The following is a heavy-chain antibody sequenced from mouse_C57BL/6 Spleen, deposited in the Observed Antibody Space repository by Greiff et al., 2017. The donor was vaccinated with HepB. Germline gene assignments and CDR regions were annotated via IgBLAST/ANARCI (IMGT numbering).Heavy chain of an antibody. J-gene: IGHJ1*03. Sequence: VQLQQSGPELVKPGDSVKISCKASGYSFTGYFMNWVMQSHGKSLEWIGRINPYNGDTFYNQKFKGKATLTVDKSSSTVHMELRSLTSEDSAVYYCARSGAVVPYWYFDVWGTGTTVTVSS. CDR2: INPYNGDT. CDR3: ARSGAVVPYWYFDV. D-gene: IGHD1-1*01. CDR1: GYSFTGYF. V-gene: IGHV1-20*01.